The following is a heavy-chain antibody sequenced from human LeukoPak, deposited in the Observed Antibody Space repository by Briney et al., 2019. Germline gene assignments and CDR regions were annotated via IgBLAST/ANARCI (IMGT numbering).Heavy chain of an antibody. V-gene: IGHV3-33*01. CDR2: IWYDGSNI. CDR3: XXXGDRGEALYYYYMDV. Sequence: GRSLRLSCAASGFMFSDYGMHWVRQAPGKGLEWVAAIWYDGSNIFYADSVKGRFTISRDNSKNALYLQMNSLRAEDTADYYCXXXGDRGEALYYYYMDVWGNGTTVTVSS. J-gene: IGHJ6*03. CDR1: GFMFSDYG. D-gene: IGHD3-10*01.